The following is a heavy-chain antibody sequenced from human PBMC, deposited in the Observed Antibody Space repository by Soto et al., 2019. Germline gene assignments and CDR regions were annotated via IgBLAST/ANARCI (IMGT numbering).Heavy chain of an antibody. D-gene: IGHD5-18*01. CDR3: ATGGYSYGYVEYFDY. Sequence: VQLLESGGGLVQPGGSLRLSCAASGFTFSSYAMSWVRQAPGKGLEWIGYIYHSGSTYYNPSLKSRVTISVDRSKNQFSLKLSSVTAADTAVYYCATGGYSYGYVEYFDYWGQGTLVTVSS. CDR1: GFTFSSYA. J-gene: IGHJ4*02. V-gene: IGHV4-4*02. CDR2: IYHSGST.